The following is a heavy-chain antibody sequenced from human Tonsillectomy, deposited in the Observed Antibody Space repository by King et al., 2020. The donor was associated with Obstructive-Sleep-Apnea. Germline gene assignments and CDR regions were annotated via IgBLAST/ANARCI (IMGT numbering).Heavy chain of an antibody. CDR1: GGSISSSSYY. J-gene: IGHJ5*02. CDR2: IYYSGST. D-gene: IGHD3-9*01. Sequence: LQLQESGPGLVKPSETLSLTCTVSGGSISSSSYYWGWIRQPPGKGLEWIGSIYYSGSTYYNPSLKSRVTISVDTSKNQFSLKLSSVTAADTAVYYCASDLPYYDILTGYSWFDPWGQGTLVTVSS. V-gene: IGHV4-39*07. CDR3: ASDLPYYDILTGYSWFDP.